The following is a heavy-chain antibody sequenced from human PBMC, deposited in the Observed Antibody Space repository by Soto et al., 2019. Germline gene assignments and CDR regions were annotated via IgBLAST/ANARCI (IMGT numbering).Heavy chain of an antibody. CDR1: GGTFSSYT. D-gene: IGHD3-22*01. V-gene: IGHV1-69*04. CDR3: ARDFSMLVVAPAY. J-gene: IGHJ4*02. CDR2: INPSHGIT. Sequence: GASVKVSCKASGGTFSSYTISWVRQAPGQGLEWMGRINPSHGITKYSQKFQGRVTITADTSTSTAYMELSSLRSEDTAVYYCARDFSMLVVAPAYWGQGTLVTVSS.